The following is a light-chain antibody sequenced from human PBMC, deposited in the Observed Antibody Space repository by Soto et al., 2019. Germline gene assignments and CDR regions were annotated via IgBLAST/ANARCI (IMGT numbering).Light chain of an antibody. CDR1: QSISSY. CDR3: QQYNSYS. Sequence: DIQMTQSPSSLSASVGDRVTITCRASQSISSYLNWYQQKPGKAPKLLIYAASSLQSGVPSRFSGSGSGTEFTLTISGLQPDDFATYYCQQYNSYSFGGGTKVDTK. V-gene: IGKV1-39*01. CDR2: AAS. J-gene: IGKJ4*01.